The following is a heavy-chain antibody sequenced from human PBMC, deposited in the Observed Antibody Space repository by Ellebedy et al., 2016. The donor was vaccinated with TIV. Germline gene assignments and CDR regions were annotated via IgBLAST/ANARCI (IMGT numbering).Heavy chain of an antibody. Sequence: GESLKISCKGSGYSFTSYWIGWVRQMPGKGLEWMGIIYPGDSDTRYSPSFQGQVTISADKSISTAYLQWSSLKASDTAMYYCARMSHYDYVWGSYRFDYWGQGTLVTVSS. CDR2: IYPGDSDT. CDR3: ARMSHYDYVWGSYRFDY. CDR1: GYSFTSYW. V-gene: IGHV5-51*01. J-gene: IGHJ4*02. D-gene: IGHD3-16*02.